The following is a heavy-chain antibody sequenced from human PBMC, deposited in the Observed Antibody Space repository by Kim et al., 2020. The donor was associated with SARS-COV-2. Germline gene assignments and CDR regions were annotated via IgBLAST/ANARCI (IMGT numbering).Heavy chain of an antibody. D-gene: IGHD3-10*01. J-gene: IGHJ3*02. V-gene: IGHV3-23*01. CDR3: ASSTYYYGSGSYYNVGAFDI. Sequence: GGSLRLSCAASGFTFSSYAMTWVRQAPGKGLEWVSAISGSGGNTYYADSVQGRFTISRDNSKNTLYLQMNSLRAEDTAVYYCASSTYYYGSGSYYNVGAFDIWGQGTMVTVSS. CDR2: ISGSGGNT. CDR1: GFTFSSYA.